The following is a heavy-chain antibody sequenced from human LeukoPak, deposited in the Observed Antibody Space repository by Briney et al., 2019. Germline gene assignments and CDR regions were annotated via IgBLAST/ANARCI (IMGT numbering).Heavy chain of an antibody. D-gene: IGHD4-17*01. V-gene: IGHV4-59*11. J-gene: IGHJ3*02. CDR1: VDSFSSHY. CDR3: ARDRVTVIKGFDI. Sequence: TTSETLSLTCAVPVDSFSSHYWAWIRQPPAKGLEWIGYISYIGSTNYNPPLKSPVTISIDTSRNQFALRLSSVTAADTAVYYCARDRVTVIKGFDIWGQGTMVSVSS. CDR2: ISYIGST.